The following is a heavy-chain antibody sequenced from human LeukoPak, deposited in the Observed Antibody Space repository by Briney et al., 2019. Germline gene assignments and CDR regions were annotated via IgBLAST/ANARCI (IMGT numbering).Heavy chain of an antibody. J-gene: IGHJ4*02. V-gene: IGHV3-7*05. D-gene: IGHD1-1*01. CDR3: ARDRTAYVY. CDR2: IKEDGTEK. CDR1: GFTFSHYW. Sequence: PGRSLRLSCAASGFTFSHYWMSWVRQAPGRGLEWVANIKEDGTEKYYVDSVKGRFTISRDNAKNSLYLQMNSLRAEDTAVYYCARDRTAYVYWGQGTVVTVSS.